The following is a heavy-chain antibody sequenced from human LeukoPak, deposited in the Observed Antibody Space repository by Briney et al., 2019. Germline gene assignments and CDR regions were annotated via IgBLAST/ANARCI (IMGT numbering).Heavy chain of an antibody. CDR1: GYTLTELS. D-gene: IGHD1-26*01. CDR3: AKGGKWDVTPFDY. J-gene: IGHJ4*02. Sequence: SCKVSGYTLTELSMNWVRQAPGKGLEWVSTISGGGGSTYYADSVKGRFTISRDKSKNTLYLQVNSLRAEDTAVYYCAKGGKWDVTPFDYWGQGTLVTVSS. V-gene: IGHV3-23*01. CDR2: ISGGGGST.